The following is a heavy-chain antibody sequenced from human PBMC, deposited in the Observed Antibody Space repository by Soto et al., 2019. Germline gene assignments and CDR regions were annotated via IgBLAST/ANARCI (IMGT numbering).Heavy chain of an antibody. CDR2: INYSGST. Sequence: QVQLQESGPGLVKPSQTLSLTCTVSGGSISSGGYYWSWIRQHPGKGLEWIGYINYSGSTYYNPSLKSRVTISVDTSKNQFSLKLSSVTAADTAVYYCARGAPDIVVVPAGWYFDLWGRGTLVTVSS. V-gene: IGHV4-31*03. D-gene: IGHD2-2*01. CDR1: GGSISSGGYY. J-gene: IGHJ2*01. CDR3: ARGAPDIVVVPAGWYFDL.